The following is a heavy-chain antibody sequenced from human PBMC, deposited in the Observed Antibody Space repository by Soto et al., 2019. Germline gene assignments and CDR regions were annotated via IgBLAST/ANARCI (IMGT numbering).Heavy chain of an antibody. CDR1: GGSISSSNW. Sequence: PSDTLSLTCAVSGGSISSSNWWSWVRQPPGKGLEWIGEIYHSGSTNYNPSLKSRVTISVDKSKNQFSLKLSSVTAADTAVYYCARKSIYYYDSSGPSLDPWGQGTLVTVSS. CDR3: ARKSIYYYDSSGPSLDP. V-gene: IGHV4-4*02. J-gene: IGHJ5*02. D-gene: IGHD3-22*01. CDR2: IYHSGST.